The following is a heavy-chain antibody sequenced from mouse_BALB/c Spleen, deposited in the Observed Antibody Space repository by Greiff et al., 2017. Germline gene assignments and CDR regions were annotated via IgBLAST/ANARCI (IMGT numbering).Heavy chain of an antibody. V-gene: IGHV5-9-3*01. Sequence: EVQVVESGGGLVKPGGSLKLSCAASGFTFSSYAMSWVRQTPEKRLEWVATISSGGSYTYYPDSVKGRFTISRDNAKNTLYLQMSSLRSEDTAMYYCARPYDYDGRPMDYWGQGTSVTVSS. CDR3: ARPYDYDGRPMDY. J-gene: IGHJ4*01. CDR1: GFTFSSYA. CDR2: ISSGGSYT. D-gene: IGHD2-4*01.